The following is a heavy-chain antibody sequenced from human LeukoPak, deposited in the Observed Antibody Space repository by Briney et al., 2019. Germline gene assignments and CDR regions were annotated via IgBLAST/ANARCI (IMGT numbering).Heavy chain of an antibody. CDR1: GGSISSSSYY. CDR3: ARAGGGFGELNDY. Sequence: PSETLSLTCTVSGGSISSSSYYWSWIRQPPGKGLEWIGYIYYSGSTNYNPSLKSRVTISVDTSKNQFSLKLSSVTAADTAVYYCARAGGGFGELNDYWGQGTLVTVSS. D-gene: IGHD3-10*01. J-gene: IGHJ4*02. CDR2: IYYSGST. V-gene: IGHV4-61*01.